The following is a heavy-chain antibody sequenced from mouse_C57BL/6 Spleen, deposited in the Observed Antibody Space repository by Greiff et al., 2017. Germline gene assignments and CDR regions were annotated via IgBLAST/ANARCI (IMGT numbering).Heavy chain of an antibody. V-gene: IGHV1-81*01. CDR2: IYPRSGNT. Sequence: VHLVESGAELARPGASVKLSCKASGYTFTSYGISWVKQRTGQGLEWIGEIYPRSGNTYYNEKFKGKATLTADKSSSTAYMELRSLTSEDSAVYFCARSGTTFAYWGQGTLVTVSA. CDR1: GYTFTSYG. D-gene: IGHD1-1*01. J-gene: IGHJ3*01. CDR3: ARSGTTFAY.